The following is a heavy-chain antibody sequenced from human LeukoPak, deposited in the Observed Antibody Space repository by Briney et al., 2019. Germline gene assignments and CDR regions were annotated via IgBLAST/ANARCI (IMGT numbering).Heavy chain of an antibody. CDR1: GGSISSYY. D-gene: IGHD3-3*01. CDR2: IYYSGST. J-gene: IGHJ5*02. CDR3: ARASNYDFWSGYYWFDP. V-gene: IGHV4-59*01. Sequence: SETLSLTCTVSGGSISSYYWNWIRQPPGKGLEWIGYIYYSGSTNYNPSLKSRVTISVDTSKSHFSLKLSSVTAADTAVYYCARASNYDFWSGYYWFDPWGQGTLVTVSS.